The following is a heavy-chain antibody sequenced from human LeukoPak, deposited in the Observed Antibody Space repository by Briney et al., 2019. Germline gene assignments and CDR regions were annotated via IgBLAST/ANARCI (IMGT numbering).Heavy chain of an antibody. Sequence: ASVKVSCKASGYTFTAYYMHWVRQAPGQGLEWMGIINPSGGSTSYAQKFQGRVTMTRDTSTSTVYMELSSLRSDDTAVYYCATSDSHYYDSSGSSFDIWGQGTMVTVSS. CDR3: ATSDSHYYDSSGSSFDI. J-gene: IGHJ3*02. CDR2: INPSGGST. D-gene: IGHD3-22*01. CDR1: GYTFTAYY. V-gene: IGHV1-46*01.